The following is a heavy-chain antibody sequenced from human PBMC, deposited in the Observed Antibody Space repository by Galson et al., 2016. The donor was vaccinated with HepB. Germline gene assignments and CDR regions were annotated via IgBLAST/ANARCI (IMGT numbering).Heavy chain of an antibody. V-gene: IGHV2-5*01. Sequence: PALVKPPQTLTLTCAFSGFSLTTNAEGVGWIRQSPGKALDWLALIYWSDEKHYSPSLKTRLTITKDTSKKQVVLTMTNMDPVDTATYYCAKGTIPGGFDNWGQGTLVTVSS. CDR2: IYWSDEK. CDR3: AKGTIPGGFDN. CDR1: GFSLTTNAEG. J-gene: IGHJ4*02. D-gene: IGHD2-2*01.